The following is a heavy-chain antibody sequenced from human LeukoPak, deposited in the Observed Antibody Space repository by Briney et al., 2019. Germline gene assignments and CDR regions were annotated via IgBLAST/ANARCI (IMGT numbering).Heavy chain of an antibody. CDR2: ISSSSSYI. CDR1: GFTFSSYS. CDR3: ARVPHDFWSGYPVDY. Sequence: GGSLRLSCAASGFTFSSYSMNWVRQAPGKGLEWVSSISSSSSYIYYADSVKGRFTISRDNAKNSLYLQMNSLRAEDTAVYYCARVPHDFWSGYPVDYWGQGTLVTVSS. J-gene: IGHJ4*02. D-gene: IGHD3-3*01. V-gene: IGHV3-21*01.